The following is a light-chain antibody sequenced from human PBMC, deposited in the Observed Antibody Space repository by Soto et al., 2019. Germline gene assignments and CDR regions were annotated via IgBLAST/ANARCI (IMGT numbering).Light chain of an antibody. CDR3: QQRSSWPPWT. J-gene: IGKJ1*01. CDR1: QSVGSY. Sequence: EIVLTQSPVTLSLSPGDRATLSCRASQSVGSYLAWFQQKPGQAPRLLIHGASNRATGIPARFSGSGSGTDFTLTISSLEPEDFAVNYCQQRSSWPPWTFGQGTKVEIK. V-gene: IGKV3-11*01. CDR2: GAS.